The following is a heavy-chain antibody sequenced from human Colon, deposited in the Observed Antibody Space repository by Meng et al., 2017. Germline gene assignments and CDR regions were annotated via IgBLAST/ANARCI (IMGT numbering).Heavy chain of an antibody. CDR3: ARDPIRGVIIGGREDY. CDR1: GGSISSSSYY. D-gene: IGHD3-10*01. CDR2: IYYSGST. J-gene: IGHJ4*02. V-gene: IGHV4-39*07. Sequence: SETLSLTCTVSGGSISSSSYYWGWIRQPPGKGLEWIGSIYYSGSTYYNPSLKSRVTISVDTSKNQFSLKLSSVTAADTAVYYCARDPIRGVIIGGREDYWGQGTLVTVSS.